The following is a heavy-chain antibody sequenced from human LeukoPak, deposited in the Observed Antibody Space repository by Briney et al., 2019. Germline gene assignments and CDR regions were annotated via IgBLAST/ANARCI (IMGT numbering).Heavy chain of an antibody. V-gene: IGHV4-39*07. CDR1: SGSISNINYY. CDR2: IHYTEST. D-gene: IGHD1-26*01. Sequence: SETLSLTCTVSSGSISNINYYWGWIRQPPGKGLEWIGSIHYTESTYYNPSLKSRVTISVDRSTNQFSLKLNSVTAADRAVYYCARGSGTYWDFDKWGQGTLVTVSS. J-gene: IGHJ4*02. CDR3: ARGSGTYWDFDK.